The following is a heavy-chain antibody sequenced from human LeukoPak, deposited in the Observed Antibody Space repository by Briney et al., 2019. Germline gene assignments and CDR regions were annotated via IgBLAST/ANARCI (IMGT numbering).Heavy chain of an antibody. D-gene: IGHD3-10*01. V-gene: IGHV4-4*09. CDR3: ARHGSVRSPLGP. CDR1: GGSISSYY. Sequence: SETLSLTRTVSGGSISSYYWSWIRQPPGKGLEWIGYIYATGSTNYNPSLKSRVTISVDTSKNQLSLNLRSVTAADTAVYYCARHGSVRSPLGPWGQGTLVTVSS. CDR2: IYATGST. J-gene: IGHJ5*02.